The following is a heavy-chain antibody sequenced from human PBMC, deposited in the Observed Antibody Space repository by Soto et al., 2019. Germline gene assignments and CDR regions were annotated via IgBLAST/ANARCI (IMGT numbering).Heavy chain of an antibody. CDR2: INAHSGST. CDR3: AKDLTRQLAYWLDP. CDR1: GFSFTGYY. Sequence: ASVKVSCKASGFSFTGYYIHWLRQAPGQGLEWMGWINAHSGSTEYAQKFQGRVTLTRDTSIATAYLTLTSLTSDDTALYYCAKDLTRQLAYWLDPWGQGTQVTVSS. V-gene: IGHV1-2*02. D-gene: IGHD6-6*01. J-gene: IGHJ5*02.